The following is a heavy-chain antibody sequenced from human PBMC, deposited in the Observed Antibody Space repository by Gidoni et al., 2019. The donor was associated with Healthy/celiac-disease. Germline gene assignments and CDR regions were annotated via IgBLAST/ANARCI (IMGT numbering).Heavy chain of an antibody. CDR1: GGSFSGYY. Sequence: QVQLQQWGAGLLKPSETLSLTCAVYGGSFSGYYWSWIPQPPGKGLEWIGEINHSGSTNYNPSLKSRVTISVDTSKNQFSLKLSSVTAADTAVYYCAKVGARDFDYWGQGTLVTVSS. D-gene: IGHD1-26*01. CDR2: INHSGST. V-gene: IGHV4-34*01. CDR3: AKVGARDFDY. J-gene: IGHJ4*02.